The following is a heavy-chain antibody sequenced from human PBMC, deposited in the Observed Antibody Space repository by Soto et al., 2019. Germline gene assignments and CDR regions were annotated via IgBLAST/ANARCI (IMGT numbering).Heavy chain of an antibody. J-gene: IGHJ6*02. V-gene: IGHV3-33*01. CDR3: ARDQEVGGNPYGMDV. CDR2: IWYDGSNK. D-gene: IGHD2-15*01. CDR1: GFTFSSYG. Sequence: GGSLRLSCAASGFTFSSYGMHWVRQAPGKGLEWVAVIWYDGSNKYYADSVKGRFTISRDNSKKTLYLQMNSLRAEDTAVYYCARDQEVGGNPYGMDVWGQGTTVAVSS.